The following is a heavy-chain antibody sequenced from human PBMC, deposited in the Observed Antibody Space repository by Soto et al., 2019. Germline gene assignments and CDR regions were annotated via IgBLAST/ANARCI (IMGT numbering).Heavy chain of an antibody. CDR2: IYHSGST. Sequence: QVQLQESGPGLVKPSQTLSLTCIVSGGSISSNGYYWNWIRQHPGKGLEWIGYIYHSGSTYYNPSLKSRATIALDTPKNRFSRNLSSVTVADTAMYHYARDGGTAMVLDPWGQGILVTVSS. CDR1: GGSISSNGYY. CDR3: ARDGGTAMVLDP. D-gene: IGHD5-18*01. V-gene: IGHV4-31*03. J-gene: IGHJ5*02.